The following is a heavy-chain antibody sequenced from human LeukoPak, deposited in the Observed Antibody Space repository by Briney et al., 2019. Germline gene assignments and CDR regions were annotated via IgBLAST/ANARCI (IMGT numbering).Heavy chain of an antibody. CDR3: AELGITMIGGV. CDR2: INSGSTLM. V-gene: IGHV3-48*03. Sequence: GGSLRLSCAASGFNFSSYEMNWVRQAPGKGLEWVSYINSGSTLMYYAHSVKGRFTISRDNAKNSLYLQMNSLRAEDTAVYYCAELGITMIGGVWGKGTTVTISS. D-gene: IGHD3-10*02. J-gene: IGHJ6*04. CDR1: GFNFSSYE.